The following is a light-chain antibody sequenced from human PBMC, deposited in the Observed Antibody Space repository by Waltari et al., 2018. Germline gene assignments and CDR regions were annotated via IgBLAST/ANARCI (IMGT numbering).Light chain of an antibody. CDR1: QSISTW. V-gene: IGKV1-5*01. CDR3: QHYNAYRT. Sequence: DIQITQSPSTLSASVGDRVIITCRASQSISTWLAWYQQKPGKAPELLIFAASSLQTGVPSRFSGSGSGTEFTLTINSLQPDDFATYYCQHYNAYRTFGQGTKVEIK. CDR2: AAS. J-gene: IGKJ1*01.